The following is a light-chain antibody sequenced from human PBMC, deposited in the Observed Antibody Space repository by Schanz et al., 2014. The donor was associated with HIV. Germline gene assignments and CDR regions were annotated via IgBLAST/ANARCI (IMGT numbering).Light chain of an antibody. CDR2: RNN. Sequence: QSVLTQPLSASGTPGQRVNMSCSGSSSNIGTNTVNWYQQLPGTAPKLLIYRNNRRPSGVPDRFSGSKSGTSASLAISGLQSEDEADYYCAAWDDSLNGVVFGGGTKLTVL. CDR3: AAWDDSLNGVV. V-gene: IGLV1-44*01. J-gene: IGLJ3*02. CDR1: SSNIGTNT.